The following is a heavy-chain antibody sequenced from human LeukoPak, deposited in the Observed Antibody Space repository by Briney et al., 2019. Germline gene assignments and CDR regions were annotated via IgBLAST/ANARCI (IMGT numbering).Heavy chain of an antibody. D-gene: IGHD3-10*01. J-gene: IGHJ4*02. CDR3: VKDLRGGGYYTSFDY. CDR1: GFTFSTYA. V-gene: IGHV3-64D*09. CDR2: INTNGDDT. Sequence: GGSLRLSCLASGFTFSTYAMHLVRQAPGKGLEHVSTINTNGDDTYYADSVKGRFTISRDNSKRTLYLQMSSLRAEDTAVYYCVKDLRGGGYYTSFDYWGQGTLVTVSS.